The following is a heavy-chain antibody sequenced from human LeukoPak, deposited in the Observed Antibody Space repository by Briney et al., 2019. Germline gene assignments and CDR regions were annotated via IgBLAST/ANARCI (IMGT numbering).Heavy chain of an antibody. CDR3: ARVAEGWPPAY. CDR2: ISAYNGNT. CDR1: GYTFTSDG. J-gene: IGHJ4*02. Sequence: ASVKVSCKASGYTFTSDGLSWVRQAPGQGLEWMGWISAYNGNTNYAQNLQGRVTMTTDTSTSTAYMELTSLRSDDTAVYYCARVAEGWPPAYWGQGTLVTVSS. D-gene: IGHD5-24*01. V-gene: IGHV1-18*01.